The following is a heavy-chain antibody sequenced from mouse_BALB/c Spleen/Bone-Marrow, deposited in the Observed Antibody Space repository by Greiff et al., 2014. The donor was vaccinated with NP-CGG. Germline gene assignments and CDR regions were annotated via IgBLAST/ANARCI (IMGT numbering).Heavy chain of an antibody. Sequence: VHLVESGAELMKPGASVKISCKATGYTFSSYWIEWIKQRPGHGLEWIGEILPGSVTTNYNGRFKGKATFTADTSSNTAYIQLSSLTSEDSAVYYCARDHFDHWGPGTTLTVSS. J-gene: IGHJ2*01. CDR3: ARDHFDH. CDR2: ILPGSVTT. CDR1: GYTFSSYW. V-gene: IGHV1-9*01.